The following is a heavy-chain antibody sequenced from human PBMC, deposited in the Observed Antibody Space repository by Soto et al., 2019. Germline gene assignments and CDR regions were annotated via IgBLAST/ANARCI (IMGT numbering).Heavy chain of an antibody. CDR1: GYTFTGYY. Sequence: ASVKVSCKASGYTFTGYYMHWVRQAPGQGLEWMGWINPNSGGTNYAQKFQGWVTMTRDTSISTAYMELSRLRSDDTAVYYCARDQIFGVDQQGVYYYGMDVWGQGTTVTVS. CDR2: INPNSGGT. CDR3: ARDQIFGVDQQGVYYYGMDV. V-gene: IGHV1-2*04. D-gene: IGHD3-3*01. J-gene: IGHJ6*02.